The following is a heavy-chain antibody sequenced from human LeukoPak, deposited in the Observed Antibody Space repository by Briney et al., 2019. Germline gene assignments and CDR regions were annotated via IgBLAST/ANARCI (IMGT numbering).Heavy chain of an antibody. J-gene: IGHJ4*02. Sequence: SETLSLTCTVSGDSIRSSNYYWGWIRQPPGKGLEWIGSIYYRWSTYYNPSLKSRVTISVDTSKNQFSLKLSSVTAADTAVYYCARLGYSGYDPCPDYWGQGTLVSVSS. CDR2: IYYRWST. CDR1: GDSIRSSNYY. CDR3: ARLGYSGYDPCPDY. V-gene: IGHV4-39*01. D-gene: IGHD5-12*01.